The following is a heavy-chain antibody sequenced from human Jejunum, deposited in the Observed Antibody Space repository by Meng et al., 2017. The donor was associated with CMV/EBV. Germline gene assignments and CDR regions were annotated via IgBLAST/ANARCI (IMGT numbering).Heavy chain of an antibody. CDR2: ISSGSGSTI. CDR3: ARDHLLVRTDDYNYDY. D-gene: IGHD5-24*01. V-gene: IGHV3-11*01. Sequence: FSFSDSYMSWISQAPGKGLEWISYISSGSGSTIFYADSVKGRFTISRDNAKNSLYLQMDGLRAEDTAVYYCARDHLLVRTDDYNYDYWGQGTLVTVSS. CDR1: FSFSDSY. J-gene: IGHJ4*02.